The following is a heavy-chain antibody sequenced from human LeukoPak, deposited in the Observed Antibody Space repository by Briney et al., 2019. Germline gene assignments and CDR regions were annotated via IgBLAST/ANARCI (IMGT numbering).Heavy chain of an antibody. J-gene: IGHJ6*02. V-gene: IGHV4-4*07. CDR3: ARVSPIAVAGSSYYYAIDV. CDR2: ISSSVTT. Sequence: SSETLSLTCAVSGGSFSGYYWTWIRQPPGRGLEWVGGISSSVTTTYNPSLKSRVAMSVDTSRNQFSLKLSSVTAADTAVYYCARVSPIAVAGSSYYYAIDVWAKGPRSPSP. D-gene: IGHD6-19*01. CDR1: GGSFSGYY.